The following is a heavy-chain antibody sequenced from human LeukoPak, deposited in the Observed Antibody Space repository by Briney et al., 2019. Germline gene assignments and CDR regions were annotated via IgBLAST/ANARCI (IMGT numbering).Heavy chain of an antibody. J-gene: IGHJ3*02. V-gene: IGHV3-74*01. Sequence: GGSLRLSCAASGFTFSSYWMHWVRQAPGKGLVWVSRISSDGSSTSYADSVKGRFTISRGNAKNTLYLQMNSLRAEDTAMYYCARVRVVWDLDDAFDIWGQGTMVIVSS. CDR1: GFTFSSYW. D-gene: IGHD1-26*01. CDR3: ARVRVVWDLDDAFDI. CDR2: ISSDGSST.